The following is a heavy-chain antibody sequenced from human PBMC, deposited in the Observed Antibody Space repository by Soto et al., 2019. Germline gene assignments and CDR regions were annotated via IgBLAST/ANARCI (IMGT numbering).Heavy chain of an antibody. V-gene: IGHV3-20*04. D-gene: IGHD1-26*01. CDR1: GFALDDYG. CDR2: INWNGGST. J-gene: IGHJ6*02. Sequence: GGSLRLSGAPSGFALDDYGMSWVRQAPGKGLEWVSGINWNGGSTGYADSVKGRFTISRDNAKNSLYLQMNSLRAEDTALYYCASGIVGATTYGMDVWGQGT. CDR3: ASGIVGATTYGMDV.